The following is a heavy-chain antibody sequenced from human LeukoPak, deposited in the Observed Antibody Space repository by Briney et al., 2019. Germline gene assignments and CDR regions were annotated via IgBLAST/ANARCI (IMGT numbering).Heavy chain of an antibody. CDR2: IYTSGST. CDR1: GGSISSGRYY. CDR3: ARGEDSSGWYVAAIDY. D-gene: IGHD6-19*01. Sequence: SETLSLTCTVSGGSISSGRYYWSWIRQPAGKGLEWIGRIYTSGSTNYNPSLKSRVTISVDTSKNQFSLKLSSVTAADTAVYYCARGEDSSGWYVAAIDYWGQGTLVTASS. V-gene: IGHV4-61*02. J-gene: IGHJ4*02.